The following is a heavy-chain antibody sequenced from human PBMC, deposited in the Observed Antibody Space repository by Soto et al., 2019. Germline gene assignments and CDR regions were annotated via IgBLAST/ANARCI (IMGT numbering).Heavy chain of an antibody. CDR3: ARADYGDYARLYYYYGMDV. CDR1: GGTFSSYA. D-gene: IGHD4-17*01. V-gene: IGHV1-69*01. J-gene: IGHJ6*02. Sequence: QVQLVQSGAEVKKPGSSVKVSCKASGGTFSSYAISWVRQAPGQGLEWMGGIIPIFGTANYAQKFQGRVTITADESTSTAYMELSSLRSEDMAVYYCARADYGDYARLYYYYGMDVWGQGTTVTVSS. CDR2: IIPIFGTA.